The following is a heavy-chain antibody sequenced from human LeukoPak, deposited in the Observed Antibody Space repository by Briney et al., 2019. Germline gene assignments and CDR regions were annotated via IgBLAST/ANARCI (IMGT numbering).Heavy chain of an antibody. J-gene: IGHJ4*02. D-gene: IGHD4-23*01. CDR1: GCTFSSYA. Sequence: VASVKVSCKSSGCTFSSYAISWVRQAPGQGLEWMGGIIPIFCTANYAQKFQGRVTSTADESTSTAYMELSSLRSEHTAVYYSARGAPYGGNSRGYFDYWGQGTLVTVSS. CDR2: IIPIFCTA. V-gene: IGHV1-69*13. CDR3: ARGAPYGGNSRGYFDY.